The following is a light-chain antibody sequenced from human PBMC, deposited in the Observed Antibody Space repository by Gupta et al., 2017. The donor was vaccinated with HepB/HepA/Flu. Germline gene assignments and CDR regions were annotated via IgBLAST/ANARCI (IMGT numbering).Light chain of an antibody. Sequence: DIVMTQSPDSLAVSLGERATINCKSSQSILYSSNNKNYLAWYQQKPGQPPKLIIYWASTRESGVPDRFSGSGSGTDFTLTISSLQAEDVAVYYCQQYDSTPQFTFGPGTKVDIK. CDR3: QQYDSTPQFT. CDR1: QSILYSSNNKNY. J-gene: IGKJ3*01. V-gene: IGKV4-1*01. CDR2: WAS.